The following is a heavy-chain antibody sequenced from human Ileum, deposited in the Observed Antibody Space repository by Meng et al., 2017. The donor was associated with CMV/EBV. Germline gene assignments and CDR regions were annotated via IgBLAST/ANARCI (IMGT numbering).Heavy chain of an antibody. CDR2: ISTYNGDT. J-gene: IGHJ1*01. CDR1: GYPFTSFG. D-gene: IGHD6-13*01. Sequence: QVQVGQLGAGVKNPGASVPVSCKASGYPFTSFGISWVRQAPGQGLEWIGWISTYNGDTNYAQNVQGRVSMTTDTSTNTVYMELRSLRSDDTAVYYCARDPRYSDNWFRAGDFQQWGQGTLVTVSS. V-gene: IGHV1-18*01. CDR3: ARDPRYSDNWFRAGDFQQ.